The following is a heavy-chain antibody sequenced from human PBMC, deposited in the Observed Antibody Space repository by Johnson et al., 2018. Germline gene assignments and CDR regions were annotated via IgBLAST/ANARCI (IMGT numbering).Heavy chain of an antibody. CDR1: GFTFSSYW. Sequence: VQLQESGGGLVQPGGSLRLSCAASGFTFSSYWMHWVRQAPGKGLVWVSRINRDGSSTSYAASVKGRFTIPRDNAKNTLYLQMNSLIAEDTAVYYCARVRCSGGSCYWDYYYYYYMDVWGKGTTVTVSS. V-gene: IGHV3-74*01. D-gene: IGHD2-15*01. J-gene: IGHJ6*03. CDR2: INRDGSST. CDR3: ARVRCSGGSCYWDYYYYYYMDV.